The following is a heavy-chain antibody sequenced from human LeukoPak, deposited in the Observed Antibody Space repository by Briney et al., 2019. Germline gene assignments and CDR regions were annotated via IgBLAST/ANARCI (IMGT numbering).Heavy chain of an antibody. CDR3: AKDPGYDPSYYYYGMDV. CDR2: ISGDGGST. V-gene: IGHV3-43*02. CDR1: GFAFDDYA. Sequence: GGSLRLSCAASGFAFDDYAMHWVRQAPGKGLEWVSLISGDGGSTYYADSVKGRFTISRDNSKNSLYLQMNSLRTEDTALYYCAKDPGYDPSYYYYGMDVWGQGTTVTVSS. D-gene: IGHD2-2*01. J-gene: IGHJ6*02.